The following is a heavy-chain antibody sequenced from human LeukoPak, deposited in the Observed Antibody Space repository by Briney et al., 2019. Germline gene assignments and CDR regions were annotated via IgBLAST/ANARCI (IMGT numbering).Heavy chain of an antibody. CDR1: GFTFSSYW. D-gene: IGHD6-13*01. CDR2: IKQDGSEK. V-gene: IGHV3-7*03. Sequence: GGSLRLSCAASGFTFSSYWMSWVRQAPGKGLEWVANIKQDGSEKYYVDSVKGRFTISRDNAKNSLYLQMNSLRAEDTAVYYCAKDRTSSSWYLVYWGQGTLVTVSS. J-gene: IGHJ4*02. CDR3: AKDRTSSSWYLVY.